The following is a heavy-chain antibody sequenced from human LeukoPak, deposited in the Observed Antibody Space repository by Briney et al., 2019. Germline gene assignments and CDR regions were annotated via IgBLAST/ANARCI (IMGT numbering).Heavy chain of an antibody. CDR3: ASLRLTNALGSGYYPFDY. CDR1: GYTFTSYY. J-gene: IGHJ4*02. CDR2: INPSGGST. Sequence: ASVKVSCKASGYTFTSYYMHWVRQAPGQGLEWMGIINPSGGSTSYAQKFQGRVTMTRDMSTSTVYMELNSLRAEDTAVYYCASLRLTNALGSGYYPFDYWGQGTLVTVSS. V-gene: IGHV1-46*01. D-gene: IGHD3-22*01.